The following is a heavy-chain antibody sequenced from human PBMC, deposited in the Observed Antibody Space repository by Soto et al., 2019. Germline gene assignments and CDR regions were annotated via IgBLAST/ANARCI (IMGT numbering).Heavy chain of an antibody. CDR2: IYHSGST. V-gene: IGHV4-61*01. Sequence: SETLSLTCTVSGGSVRSDSFYWSWIRQPPGKGLEWIAFIYHSGSTNYNPSLNSRVTISVDTSKNRFSLKLTSVTAADTAIYYCSRARYDNRGYYADKYPDSWRQGTPVPVSS. CDR1: GGSVRSDSFY. J-gene: IGHJ4*02. D-gene: IGHD3-22*01. CDR3: SRARYDNRGYYADKYPDS.